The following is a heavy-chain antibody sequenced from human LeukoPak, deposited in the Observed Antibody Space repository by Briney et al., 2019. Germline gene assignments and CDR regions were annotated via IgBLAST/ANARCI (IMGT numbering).Heavy chain of an antibody. V-gene: IGHV1-69*06. D-gene: IGHD3-22*01. J-gene: IGHJ6*03. CDR2: GTPIFSTA. CDR1: GGTFINYA. CDR3: ARSHYYDSSGYYWAYYYYYIDV. Sequence: GASVKVSCKASGGTFINYAIGWVGQAPGQGLEWRGGGTPIFSTANYAQKIQGRGTITSERSTSTNYMEMSSRGDEDTAVYYCARSHYYDSSGYYWAYYYYYIDVCGKGTTFTISS.